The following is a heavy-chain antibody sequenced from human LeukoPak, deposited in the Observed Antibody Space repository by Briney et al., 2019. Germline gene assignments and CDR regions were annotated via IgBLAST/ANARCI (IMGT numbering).Heavy chain of an antibody. J-gene: IGHJ5*02. CDR2: IYYSGST. CDR3: ARDAYYYDSSGSP. CDR1: GDSISSYY. D-gene: IGHD3-22*01. Sequence: SETLSLTCTVSGDSISSYYWSWIRQPPGKGLEWIGYIYYSGSTYYNPSLKSRVTISVDTSKNQFSLKLSSVTAADTAVYYCARDAYYYDSSGSPWGQGTLVTVSS. V-gene: IGHV4-59*12.